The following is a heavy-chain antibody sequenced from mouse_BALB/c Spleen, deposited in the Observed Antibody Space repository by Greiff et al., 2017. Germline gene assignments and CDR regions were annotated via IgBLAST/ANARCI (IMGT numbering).Heavy chain of an antibody. Sequence: EVQLVESGGGLVQPGGSLKLSCAASGFTFSSYGMSWVRQTPDKRLELVATINSNGGSTYYPDCVKGRFTISRDNAKNTLYLQMSSLKSEDTAMYYCAREGNYYGSSYFDYWGQGTTLTVSS. CDR1: GFTFSSYG. CDR2: INSNGGST. V-gene: IGHV5-6-3*01. D-gene: IGHD1-1*01. CDR3: AREGNYYGSSYFDY. J-gene: IGHJ2*01.